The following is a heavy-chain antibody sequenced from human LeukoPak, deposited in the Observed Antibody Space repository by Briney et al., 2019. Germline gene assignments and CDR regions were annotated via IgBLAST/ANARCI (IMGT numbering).Heavy chain of an antibody. V-gene: IGHV3-23*01. CDR1: GFTFSSYA. D-gene: IGHD1-26*01. Sequence: GGSLRLSCAASGFTFSSYAMSWVRQAPGKGLEWVSAISGSGGSTYYADSVKGRFTIPRDNSKNTLYLQMNSLRAEDTAVYYCAKLLPYLRIVVATTFGYWGQGTLVTVSS. CDR2: ISGSGGST. J-gene: IGHJ4*02. CDR3: AKLLPYLRIVVATTFGY.